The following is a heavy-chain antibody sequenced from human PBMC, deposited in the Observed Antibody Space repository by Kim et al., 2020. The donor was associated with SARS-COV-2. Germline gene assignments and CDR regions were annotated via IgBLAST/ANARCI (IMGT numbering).Heavy chain of an antibody. V-gene: IGHV4-39*01. CDR3: ARRPAVARIDD. J-gene: IGHJ4*02. Sequence: SETLSLTCTVSGDSIRSSSSFWGWIRQPPGKGLEWIGNIFYSGSTYYNPSLKSRATISVDTPKNQFSLNVNSVTAADTAVYYCARRPAVARIDDWGQGTLVTVSS. CDR2: IFYSGST. D-gene: IGHD6-19*01. CDR1: GDSIRSSSSF.